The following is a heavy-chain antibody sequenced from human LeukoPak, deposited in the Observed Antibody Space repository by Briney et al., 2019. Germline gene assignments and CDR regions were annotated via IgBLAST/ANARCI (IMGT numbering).Heavy chain of an antibody. Sequence: SETLFLTCAVSGGSISSSNWWSWVRQPPGKGLEWIGEIYHSGSTNYNPSLKSRVTISVDKSKNQFSLKLSSVTAADTAVYYCARGGILIAVAGISDYFDYWGQGTLVTVSS. J-gene: IGHJ4*02. CDR1: GGSISSSNW. D-gene: IGHD6-19*01. CDR3: ARGGILIAVAGISDYFDY. CDR2: IYHSGST. V-gene: IGHV4-4*02.